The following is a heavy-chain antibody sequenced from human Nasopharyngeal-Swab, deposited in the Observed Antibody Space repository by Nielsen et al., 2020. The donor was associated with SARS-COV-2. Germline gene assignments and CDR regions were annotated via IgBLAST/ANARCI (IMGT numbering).Heavy chain of an antibody. V-gene: IGHV5-10-1*01. CDR1: GYSFSTYW. J-gene: IGHJ4*02. CDR3: ARQRGISAAGGTLDY. CDR2: IDPSDSYT. D-gene: IGHD6-25*01. Sequence: GESLKISCKGSGYSFSTYWITWVRQMPGKGLEWMGRIDPSDSYTNYSPSFHGHVTISTDKSINTAYLQWNSLKASDTAIYYCARQRGISAAGGTLDYWGPGTLVTVSS.